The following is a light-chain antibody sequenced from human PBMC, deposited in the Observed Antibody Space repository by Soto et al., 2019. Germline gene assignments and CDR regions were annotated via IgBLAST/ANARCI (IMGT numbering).Light chain of an antibody. V-gene: IGLV2-14*01. CDR2: DVS. CDR3: SSYTSSSTLVV. CDR1: SSDGGGYNY. Sequence: QSALTQPASVSWSPGQSITISCTGTSSDGGGYNYVSWYQQHPGKAPKLMIYDVSNRPSGVSNRFSGSKSGNTASLTISGLQAEDEADYYCSSYTSSSTLVVFGGGTKLTVL. J-gene: IGLJ2*01.